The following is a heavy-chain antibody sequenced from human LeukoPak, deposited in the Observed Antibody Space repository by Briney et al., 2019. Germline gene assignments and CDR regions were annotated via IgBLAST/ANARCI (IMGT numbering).Heavy chain of an antibody. CDR2: IYYSGST. Sequence: GSLRLSCVASGFTFSSHWMSWVRQPPGKGLEWIGYIYYSGSTNYNPSLKSRVTISVDTSKNQFSLKLSSVTAADTAVYYCARGRLGLNFDYWGQGTLVTVSS. J-gene: IGHJ4*02. CDR1: GFTFSSHW. CDR3: ARGRLGLNFDY. V-gene: IGHV4-59*08. D-gene: IGHD6-19*01.